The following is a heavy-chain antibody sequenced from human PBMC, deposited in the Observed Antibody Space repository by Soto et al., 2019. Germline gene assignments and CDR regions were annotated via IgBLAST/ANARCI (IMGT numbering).Heavy chain of an antibody. Sequence: SETLSLTCTVSGGSISSYYWSWFRQPPGKGLEWIGYIYYSGSTNYNPSLKSRVTISVDTSKNQFSLKLSSVTAADTAVYYCARHKIAAAGVDYWAQGTLVTVS. CDR1: GGSISSYY. J-gene: IGHJ4*02. CDR2: IYYSGST. V-gene: IGHV4-59*08. D-gene: IGHD6-13*01. CDR3: ARHKIAAAGVDY.